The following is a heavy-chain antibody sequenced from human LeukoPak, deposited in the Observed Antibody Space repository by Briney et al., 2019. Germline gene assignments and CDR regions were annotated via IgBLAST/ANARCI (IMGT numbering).Heavy chain of an antibody. CDR3: ARGPRPYYDILTGPKIDAFDI. CDR2: INPNSGGT. J-gene: IGHJ3*02. D-gene: IGHD3-9*01. Sequence: ASVKVSCKASGYTFTGYYMHWVRQAPGQGLEWTGWINPNSGGTNYAQKFQGWVTMTRDTSISTAYMELSRLRSDDTAVYYCARGPRPYYDILTGPKIDAFDIWGQGTMVTVSS. CDR1: GYTFTGYY. V-gene: IGHV1-2*04.